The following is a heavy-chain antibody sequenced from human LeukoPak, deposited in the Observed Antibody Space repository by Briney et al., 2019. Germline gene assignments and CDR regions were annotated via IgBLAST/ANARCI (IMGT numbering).Heavy chain of an antibody. CDR1: GFTFSSYS. D-gene: IGHD1-1*01. CDR3: ARGPAWNDVDAFDI. CDR2: ISSSSSYI. V-gene: IGHV3-21*01. J-gene: IGHJ3*02. Sequence: PGGSLRLSCAASGFTFSSYSMNWVRQAPGKGLEWVSSISSSSSYIYYADSVKGRFTISRDNAKNPLYLQMNSLRAEDTAVYYCARGPAWNDVDAFDIWGQGTMVTVSS.